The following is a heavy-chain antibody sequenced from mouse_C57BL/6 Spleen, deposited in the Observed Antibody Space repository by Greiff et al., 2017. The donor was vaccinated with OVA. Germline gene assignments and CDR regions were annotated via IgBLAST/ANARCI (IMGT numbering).Heavy chain of an antibody. CDR3: ARWPITTVLAPRYFAV. CDR1: GYTFTSYW. CDR2: INPSNGGT. V-gene: IGHV1-53*01. J-gene: IGHJ1*03. D-gene: IGHD1-1*01. Sequence: VQLQQPGTELVKPGASVKLSCKASGYTFTSYWMHWVKQRPGQGLEWIGNINPSNGGTNYNEKLKSKATLTVDKSSSKAYMQLSSLTSEDSAVYYFARWPITTVLAPRYFAVWGTGTTVTVSS.